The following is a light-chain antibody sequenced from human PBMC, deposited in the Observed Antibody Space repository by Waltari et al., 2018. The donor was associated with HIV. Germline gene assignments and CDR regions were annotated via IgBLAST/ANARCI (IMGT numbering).Light chain of an antibody. CDR2: RNY. CDR3: VSYDSRLDERL. CDR1: TSNIETEA. Sequence: QSVLTQPPSVSGTTGQTVTISCSGSTSNIETEALYWYQQPPGTAPKLLIYRNYKRPSGVSDRFSCSKSGASASLVISGLRSEDEAHYYCVSYDSRLDERLFGGGTKLTVL. V-gene: IGLV1-47*01. J-gene: IGLJ3*02.